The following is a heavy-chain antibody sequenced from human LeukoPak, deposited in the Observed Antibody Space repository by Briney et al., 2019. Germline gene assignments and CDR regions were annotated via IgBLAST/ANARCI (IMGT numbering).Heavy chain of an antibody. J-gene: IGHJ4*02. Sequence: SGPTLVKPTQTLTLTCTFSGFSLSATGVGVGWIRQPPEKGPWCLGLINSNDDKRYCPSLKNRLTISRDTSKHQVVLTMANMDPADTATYYCAHRPSGMAAVAFESWGQGNLV. D-gene: IGHD6-13*01. CDR1: GFSLSATGVG. CDR2: INSNDDK. CDR3: AHRPSGMAAVAFES. V-gene: IGHV2-5*01.